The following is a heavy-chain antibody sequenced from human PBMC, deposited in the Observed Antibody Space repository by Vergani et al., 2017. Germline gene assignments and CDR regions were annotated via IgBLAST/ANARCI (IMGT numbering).Heavy chain of an antibody. J-gene: IGHJ2*01. V-gene: IGHV4-38-2*02. D-gene: IGHD4-17*01. Sequence: QVNLQESGPGLVKPSATLSLTCTVSNFSVKNGYYWGWIRQPPGKGLEFVASIYHSGATTSNPSLESRATISVDTSKNVFSLKLTSVTAADTAAYFCAGLTHYADSIYWYFDLWGRGTLVTVSS. CDR1: NFSVKNGYY. CDR2: IYHSGAT. CDR3: AGLTHYADSIYWYFDL.